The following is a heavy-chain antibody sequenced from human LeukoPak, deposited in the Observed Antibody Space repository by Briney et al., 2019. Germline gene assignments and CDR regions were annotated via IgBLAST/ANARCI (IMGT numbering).Heavy chain of an antibody. CDR3: ARLREIPVFGVVTKYTSYFDY. J-gene: IGHJ4*02. Sequence: PGGSLRLSCAASGFTFSSYGMHWVRQAPGKGLEWVAFIRYDGSNKYYADSVKGRFTISRDNSKNTLYLQMNSLRAEVTAVYYCARLREIPVFGVVTKYTSYFDYWGQGTLVTVSS. CDR2: IRYDGSNK. D-gene: IGHD3-3*01. V-gene: IGHV3-30*02. CDR1: GFTFSSYG.